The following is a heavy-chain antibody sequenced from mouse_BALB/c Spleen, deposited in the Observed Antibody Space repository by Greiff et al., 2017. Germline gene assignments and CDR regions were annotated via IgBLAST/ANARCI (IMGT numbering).Heavy chain of an antibody. J-gene: IGHJ4*01. Sequence: VQLQQSGAELMKPGASVKISCKATGYTFSSYWIEWVKQRPGHGLEWIGEILPGSGSTNYNEKFKGKATFTADTSSNTAYMQLSSLTSEDSAVYYCARGAIYYGYYYAMDYWGQGTSVTVSS. V-gene: IGHV1-9*01. CDR1: GYTFSSYW. CDR2: ILPGSGST. CDR3: ARGAIYYGYYYAMDY. D-gene: IGHD2-1*01.